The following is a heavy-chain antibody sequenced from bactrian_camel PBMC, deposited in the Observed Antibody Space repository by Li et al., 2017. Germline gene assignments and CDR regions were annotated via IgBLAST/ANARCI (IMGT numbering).Heavy chain of an antibody. V-gene: IGHV3S40*01. CDR3: AADPFGTDSGGYCLTADYNY. CDR1: GFTFRLWD. Sequence: VQLVESGGGLVQPGGSLTLSCAASGFTFRLWDMIWVRQAPGKGIEWVSTIKSYGSPSYADYVEGRFTISRDNAKNTLYLQMNSLKPEDTAMYYCAADPFGTDSGGYCLTADYNYWGRGTQVTVS. CDR2: IKSYGSP. J-gene: IGHJ4*01. D-gene: IGHD2*01.